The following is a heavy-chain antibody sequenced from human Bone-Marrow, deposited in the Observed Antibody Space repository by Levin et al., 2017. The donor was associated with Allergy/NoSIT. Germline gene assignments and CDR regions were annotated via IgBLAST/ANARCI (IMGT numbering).Heavy chain of an antibody. D-gene: IGHD1-26*01. CDR3: AKSLSGISGWFDP. Sequence: GGSLRLSCVASGFTFSTYAMTWVRQASGKGLQWVSTITGSGGSTFYADSVKGRFTISRDNSKNTVYLQVDSLGAEDTAVYYCAKSLSGISGWFDPWGQGTQVTVSS. CDR1: GFTFSTYA. J-gene: IGHJ5*02. V-gene: IGHV3-23*01. CDR2: ITGSGGST.